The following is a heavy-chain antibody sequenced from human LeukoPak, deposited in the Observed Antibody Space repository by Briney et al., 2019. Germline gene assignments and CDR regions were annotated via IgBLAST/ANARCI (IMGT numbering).Heavy chain of an antibody. CDR3: ARLRRRHYYDSSGYPDY. J-gene: IGHJ4*02. CDR1: GGSISSDDYS. V-gene: IGHV4-30-4*01. D-gene: IGHD3-22*01. Sequence: SQTLSLTCTVPGGSISSDDYSLSWIRESPGKGLEWIGYIYSSGSTYYNPSLKSRVIISVDTSKRQFSLWLSSVTAADTAVYYCARLRRRHYYDSSGYPDYWGQGTLVTVSS. CDR2: IYSSGST.